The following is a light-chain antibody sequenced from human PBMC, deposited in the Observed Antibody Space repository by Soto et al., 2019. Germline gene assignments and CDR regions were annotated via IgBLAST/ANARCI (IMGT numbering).Light chain of an antibody. CDR2: GAS. CDR3: QQRSNWPPIT. Sequence: EIVLTQSPVTLSFSPCEIATLSCSSIQSVSSNNLAWYQQKLGRAPRLLISGASRRATGIPDRFSGSGSGTDFTLTITSLEPEDFAVYYCQQRSNWPPITFGQGTRLEIK. V-gene: IGKV3D-20*02. CDR1: QSVSSNN. J-gene: IGKJ5*01.